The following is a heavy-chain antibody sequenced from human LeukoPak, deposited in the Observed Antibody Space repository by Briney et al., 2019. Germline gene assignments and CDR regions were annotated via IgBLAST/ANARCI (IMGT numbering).Heavy chain of an antibody. CDR2: INPNSGGT. V-gene: IGHV1-2*06. CDR1: GYTFTGYY. D-gene: IGHD3-22*01. Sequence: ASVKVSCKASGYTFTGYYMHWVRQAPGQGLEWMGRINPNSGGTNYAQKFQGRVTITTDESTSTAYMELSSLRSEDTAVYYCARVPLSGYYDSSGYMSYWGQGTLVTVSS. CDR3: ARVPLSGYYDSSGYMSY. J-gene: IGHJ4*02.